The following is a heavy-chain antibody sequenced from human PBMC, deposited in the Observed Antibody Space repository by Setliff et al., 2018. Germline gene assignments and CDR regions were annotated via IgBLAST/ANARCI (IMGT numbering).Heavy chain of an antibody. CDR2: IWDDGGYK. Sequence: PGGSLRLSCAASGFTFSTYRMHWVRQAPGKGLEWVAIIWDDGGYKYHADSVKGRFTISRDNAKNTLYLQMNSLRADDTAVYYCARGHYSSSSGWGQGTLVTVSS. CDR1: GFTFSTYR. CDR3: ARGHYSSSSG. V-gene: IGHV3-33*08. J-gene: IGHJ4*02. D-gene: IGHD6-6*01.